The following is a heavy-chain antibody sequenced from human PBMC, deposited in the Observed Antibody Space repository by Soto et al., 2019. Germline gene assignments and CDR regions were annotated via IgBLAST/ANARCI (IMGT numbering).Heavy chain of an antibody. CDR3: SRAEIRFPPIDFDY. CDR2: IYYSGST. D-gene: IGHD2-21*01. CDR1: GGSISSGDYY. Sequence: TSETLSLTCTVSGGSISSGDYYWSWIRQHPGKGLEWIGYIYYSGSTYYNPSLKSRVTISVDTSKNQFSLKLSSVTAADTAVYYGSRAEIRFPPIDFDYWGQGTPVPVSS. V-gene: IGHV4-30-4*01. J-gene: IGHJ4*02.